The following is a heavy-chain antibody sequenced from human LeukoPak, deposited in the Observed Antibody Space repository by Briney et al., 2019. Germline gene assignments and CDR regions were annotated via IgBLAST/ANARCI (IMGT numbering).Heavy chain of an antibody. CDR1: GFTFSSYA. V-gene: IGHV3-30-3*01. CDR3: ARGDIVGAQINSENFDY. CDR2: ISYDGSNK. Sequence: PGGSLRLSCAASGFTFSSYAMHWVRQAPGKGLGWVAVISYDGSNKYYADSVKGRFTISRDNSKNTLYLQMNSLRAEDTAVYYCARGDIVGAQINSENFDYWGQGTLVTVSS. D-gene: IGHD1-26*01. J-gene: IGHJ4*02.